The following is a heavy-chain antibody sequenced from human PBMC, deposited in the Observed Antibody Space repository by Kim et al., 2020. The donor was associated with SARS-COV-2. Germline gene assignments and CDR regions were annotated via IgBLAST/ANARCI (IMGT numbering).Heavy chain of an antibody. D-gene: IGHD2-2*01. CDR1: GFTFSSYA. V-gene: IGHV3-23*01. CDR2: ISGSGGST. J-gene: IGHJ4*02. Sequence: GGSLRLSCAASGFTFSSYAMSWVRQAPGKGLEWVSAISGSGGSTYYADSVKGRFTISRDNSKNTLYLQMNSLRAEDTAVYYCAKTVGYCSSTSCYLGELVNWGQGTLVTVSS. CDR3: AKTVGYCSSTSCYLGELVN.